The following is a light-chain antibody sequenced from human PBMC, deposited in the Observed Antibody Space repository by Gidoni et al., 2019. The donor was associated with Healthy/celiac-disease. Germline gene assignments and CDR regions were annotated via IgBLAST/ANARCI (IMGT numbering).Light chain of an antibody. CDR3: QQSYSTPRS. CDR2: AAS. V-gene: IGKV1-39*01. Sequence: DIQMTHSPSSLSASVGDRVTITCRASQSISSYLNLYQQKPGKAPKLLIYAASSLQSGIPSRFSGSGSGTDFTLTISRLQPEDFATYYCQQSYSTPRSFGQGTKLEIK. CDR1: QSISSY. J-gene: IGKJ2*04.